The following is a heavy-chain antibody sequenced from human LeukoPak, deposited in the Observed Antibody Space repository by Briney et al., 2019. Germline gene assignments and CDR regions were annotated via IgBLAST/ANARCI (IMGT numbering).Heavy chain of an antibody. V-gene: IGHV1-18*03. J-gene: IGHJ4*02. CDR2: ISGYNGKT. Sequence: ASVRVSCKASGYPFTSFGISWVRQAPGQGLEWMGWISGYNGKTNYAQYLQGRVTMTTDTSTSTAYVELGSLRSDDMAVYYCARDRVYDYSNPRGFDYWGQGTLVTVSS. D-gene: IGHD4-11*01. CDR1: GYPFTSFG. CDR3: ARDRVYDYSNPRGFDY.